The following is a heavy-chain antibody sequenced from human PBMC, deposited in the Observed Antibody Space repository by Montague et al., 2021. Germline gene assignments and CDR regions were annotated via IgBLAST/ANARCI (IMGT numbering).Heavy chain of an antibody. CDR1: GFTFSDYS. Sequence: YLRLSCAASGFTFSDYSMNWVRQAPGKGLEWVSYIRTDGYYADSVKGRFTISRDNAKNSLYLQMNSLRDEDTAVYYCARDRDYAFDIWGQGTMVTVSS. CDR3: ARDRDYAFDI. J-gene: IGHJ3*02. CDR2: IRTDG. V-gene: IGHV3-48*02. D-gene: IGHD3-16*01.